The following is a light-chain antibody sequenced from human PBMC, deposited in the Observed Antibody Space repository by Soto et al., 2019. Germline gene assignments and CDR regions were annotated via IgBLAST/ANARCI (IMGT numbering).Light chain of an antibody. V-gene: IGLV1-51*01. CDR1: SSNIGGNS. CDR3: GSWDSSLSAYV. CDR2: DDN. Sequence: SVLTQPPSVSAAPGQKVTISCSGSSSNIGGNSVSWYQQPPGTAPKLLIYDDNKRPSGIPDRFSGSKSGTSATLGITGFQTGDEADYDCGSWDSSLSAYVFGTGTKVTVL. J-gene: IGLJ1*01.